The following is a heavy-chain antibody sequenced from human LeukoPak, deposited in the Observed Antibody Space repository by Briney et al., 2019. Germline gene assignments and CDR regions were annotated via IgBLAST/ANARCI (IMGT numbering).Heavy chain of an antibody. CDR2: IYYSGST. Sequence: SETLSLTCTVSGGSISSSSYYWGWIRQPPGKGLEWIGSIYYSGSTYYNPSLKSRVTISVDTSKNQFSLKLSSVTAADTAVYYCAREGWLVGAFDIWGQGTMVTVSS. D-gene: IGHD3-22*01. CDR1: GGSISSSSYY. CDR3: AREGWLVGAFDI. J-gene: IGHJ3*02. V-gene: IGHV4-39*02.